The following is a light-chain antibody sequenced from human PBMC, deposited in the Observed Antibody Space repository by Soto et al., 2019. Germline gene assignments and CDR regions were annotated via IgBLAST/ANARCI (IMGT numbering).Light chain of an antibody. CDR1: SSAVARYDS. CDR3: SLYTSENTYV. CDR2: TVN. V-gene: IGLV2-18*01. J-gene: IGLJ1*01. Sequence: QSALTQPPSVSGSLGQSVTVPCTGSSSAVARYDSVSWFQQLPGSVPKPMTYTVNIQPSGVPDRFPGSRSGNTASLTISGLQAADEADYYCSLYTSENTYVFGTGTKLTVL.